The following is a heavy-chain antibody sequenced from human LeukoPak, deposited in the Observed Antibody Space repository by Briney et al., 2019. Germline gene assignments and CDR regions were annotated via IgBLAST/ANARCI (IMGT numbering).Heavy chain of an antibody. D-gene: IGHD6-13*01. Sequence: GGSLRLSCAASGFTFSSYAMHWVRQAPGKGLEWVAVISYDGSNKYYADSVKGRFTISRDNSKNTLYLQMNSLRAEDTAVYYCARGSSWYHWGQGTLVTVSS. J-gene: IGHJ5*02. CDR1: GFTFSSYA. CDR2: ISYDGSNK. V-gene: IGHV3-30*04. CDR3: ARGSSWYH.